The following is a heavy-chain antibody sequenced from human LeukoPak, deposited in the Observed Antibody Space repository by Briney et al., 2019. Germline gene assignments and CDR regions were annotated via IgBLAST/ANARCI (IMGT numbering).Heavy chain of an antibody. CDR2: VNPNSGNT. CDR1: GYTFTSYD. Sequence: GASGKVSCKASGYTFTSYDINWVRQATGQGLEWMGWVNPNSGNTGYAQKFQGRVTMTRNTSISTAYMELSSLRSEDTAVYYCARGVDSSGWSYYYYYYGMDVWGQGTTVTVSS. CDR3: ARGVDSSGWSYYYYYYGMDV. D-gene: IGHD6-19*01. V-gene: IGHV1-8*01. J-gene: IGHJ6*02.